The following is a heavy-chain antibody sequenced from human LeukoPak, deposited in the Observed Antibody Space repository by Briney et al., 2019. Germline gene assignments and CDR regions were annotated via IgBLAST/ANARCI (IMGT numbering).Heavy chain of an antibody. Sequence: PGGSLRLSCAASGFTVSSNYMSWIRQPPGKGLECIGYISPTGSTKYNPSLKSRVTISADTSKNQFSLKLSSVTAADTAVYCCARLGQPNAFDVWGQGTMVTVSS. CDR3: ARLGQPNAFDV. CDR1: GFTVSSNY. D-gene: IGHD3-16*01. CDR2: ISPTGST. V-gene: IGHV4-59*08. J-gene: IGHJ3*01.